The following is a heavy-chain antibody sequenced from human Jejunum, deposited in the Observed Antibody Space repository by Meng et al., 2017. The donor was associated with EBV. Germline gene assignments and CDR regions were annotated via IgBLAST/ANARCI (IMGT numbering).Heavy chain of an antibody. CDR2: IYHSGLT. D-gene: IGHD3-10*01. J-gene: IGHJ4*02. V-gene: IGHV4-4*02. CDR3: ARSPGSWRLDY. CDR1: VGTNSNNVL. Sequence: LRVLGPGLVTPSGTRALTCAVSVGTNSNNVLWNWFRQPPGKGLEWIGEIYHSGLTNYNPSLKSRVTISVDTSKNKFSLNLASVTAADTAVYYCARSPGSWRLDYWGPGTLVTVSS.